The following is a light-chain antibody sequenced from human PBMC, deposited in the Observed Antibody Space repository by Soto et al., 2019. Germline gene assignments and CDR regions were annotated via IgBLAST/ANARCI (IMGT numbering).Light chain of an antibody. V-gene: IGKV3D-11*02. CDR1: QTIGDT. CDR3: QQRSNWPT. J-gene: IGKJ1*01. CDR2: DAS. Sequence: IVMPKNTATLSVSPGGRATLSCRASQTIGDTLAWYQQKPGQAPRLLIYDASNRATGIPARFSGSGPGTDFTLTISSLEPEDFAVYYCQQRSNWPTSGQGTKVDIK.